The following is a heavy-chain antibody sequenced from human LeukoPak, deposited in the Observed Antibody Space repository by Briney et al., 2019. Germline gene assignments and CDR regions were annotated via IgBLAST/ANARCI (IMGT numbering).Heavy chain of an antibody. CDR2: ITPMFGSA. V-gene: IGHV1-69*05. J-gene: IGHJ4*02. CDR3: VRSPILRGGRGGYYFDL. D-gene: IGHD2-15*01. CDR1: GGSFSIYA. Sequence: GSSVKVSFKSSGGSFSIYAISWVRQAPGPGLEWVGGITPMFGSANYAQKFQDRVKITTDESTTTVYMELSSLRSEDTAGHFCVRSPILRGGRGGYYFDLWGQGTLGSVSS.